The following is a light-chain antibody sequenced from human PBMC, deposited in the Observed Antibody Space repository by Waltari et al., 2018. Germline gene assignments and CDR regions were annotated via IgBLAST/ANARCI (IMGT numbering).Light chain of an antibody. CDR1: QCISSY. Sequence: DIQMTQSPSSLSASLGDSVTITCRASQCISSYLNWNQQKPGLAPKLLIYAAASLRNGVPSRFSGSGSGTDFSLTISSLQPEDFATYYCQQSFSTPLTFGGGTKVEIK. V-gene: IGKV1-39*01. J-gene: IGKJ4*01. CDR2: AAA. CDR3: QQSFSTPLT.